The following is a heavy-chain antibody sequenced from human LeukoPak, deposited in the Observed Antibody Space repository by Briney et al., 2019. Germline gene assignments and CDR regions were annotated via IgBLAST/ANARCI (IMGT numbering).Heavy chain of an antibody. D-gene: IGHD4-17*01. Sequence: PGGSLRLSCAASGFTFSSYSMNWVRQAPGKGLEWVSSISSSSSYIYYADSVKGRFTISRDNAKNSLYLQMNSLRAEDTAVYYCARDYGYGDYLNWFDPWGQGTLVTVSS. CDR3: ARDYGYGDYLNWFDP. J-gene: IGHJ5*02. CDR1: GFTFSSYS. V-gene: IGHV3-21*01. CDR2: ISSSSSYI.